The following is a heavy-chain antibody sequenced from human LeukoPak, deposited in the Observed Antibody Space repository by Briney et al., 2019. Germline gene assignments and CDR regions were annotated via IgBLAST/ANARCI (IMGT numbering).Heavy chain of an antibody. Sequence: GGSLRLSCAASGFTFSSYTMNWVRQAPGKGLEWVSSISSSSSYIYYADSVKGRFTISRDNAKNSLYLQMNSLRAEDTAVYYCAVEGYSSSWYLGWGQGTLVTVSS. CDR1: GFTFSSYT. J-gene: IGHJ4*02. D-gene: IGHD6-13*01. V-gene: IGHV3-21*01. CDR3: AVEGYSSSWYLG. CDR2: ISSSSSYI.